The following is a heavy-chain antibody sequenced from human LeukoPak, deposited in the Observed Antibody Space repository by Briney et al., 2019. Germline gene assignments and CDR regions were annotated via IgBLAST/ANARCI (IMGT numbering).Heavy chain of an antibody. Sequence: RASVKVSCTASGYTFTSYYMHWVRQAPGQGLEWMGIINPSGGSTSYAQKFQGRVTMTRDTSTSTVYMELSSLRSEDTAVYYCARAYYDSSGYYSRVIDYWGQGTLVTVSS. CDR1: GYTFTSYY. D-gene: IGHD3-22*01. V-gene: IGHV1-46*01. CDR3: ARAYYDSSGYYSRVIDY. J-gene: IGHJ4*02. CDR2: INPSGGST.